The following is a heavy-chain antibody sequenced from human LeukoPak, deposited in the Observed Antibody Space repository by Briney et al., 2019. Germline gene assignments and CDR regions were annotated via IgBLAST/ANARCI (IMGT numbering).Heavy chain of an antibody. Sequence: SETLSLTCSVSGGSISAGSAYWGWLRQPPGKGLEWIGSINHGGRAYYNPSLRSRLTISVDTSKNQFSLRLSSVTAADTAMYYCASETNLDYWGQGALVTVSS. CDR2: INHGGRA. CDR3: ASETNLDY. J-gene: IGHJ4*02. V-gene: IGHV4-39*07. D-gene: IGHD1-14*01. CDR1: GGSISAGSAY.